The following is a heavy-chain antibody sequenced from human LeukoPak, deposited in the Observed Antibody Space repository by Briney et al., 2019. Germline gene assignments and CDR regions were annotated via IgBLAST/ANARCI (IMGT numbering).Heavy chain of an antibody. CDR1: RFPFSSYV. J-gene: IGHJ4*02. V-gene: IGHV3-23*01. Sequence: GGSLRLSCAASRFPFSSYVMSWVRQAPGKRLEWVSAISGGGSSTYYADSVKGRFTISRDNSKNTLYLQMNSLRAEDTAIYYCAKDLIQQQLVYFDYWGQGTLVTVSS. CDR2: ISGGGSST. CDR3: AKDLIQQQLVYFDY. D-gene: IGHD6-13*01.